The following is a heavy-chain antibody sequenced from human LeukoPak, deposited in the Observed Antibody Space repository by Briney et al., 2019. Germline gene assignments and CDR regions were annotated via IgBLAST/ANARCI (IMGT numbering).Heavy chain of an antibody. CDR3: ARDFWGSPDY. V-gene: IGHV3-48*01. CDR2: ITASGTAM. J-gene: IGHJ4*02. CDR1: GFTFSSYS. D-gene: IGHD7-27*01. Sequence: GGSLRLSCAASGFTFSSYSMNWVRQAPGKGLEWVSHITASGTAMFYADSVKGRFTISRDNAKNSLYLQMNSLRAEDTAVYYCARDFWGSPDYWGQGTLVTVSS.